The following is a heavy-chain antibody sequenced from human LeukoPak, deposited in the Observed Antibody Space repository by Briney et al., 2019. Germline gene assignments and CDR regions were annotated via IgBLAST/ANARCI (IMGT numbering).Heavy chain of an antibody. CDR3: ARSVHIVVVTAIGY. CDR2: INPNSGGT. J-gene: IGHJ4*02. V-gene: IGHV1-2*02. Sequence: GASVKVSCKASGYTFTGYYMHWVRQAPGQGLEWMGWINPNSGGTNYAQKFQGRVTMTRDTSISIAYMELSRLRSDDTAVYYCARSVHIVVVTAIGYWGQGTLVTVSS. D-gene: IGHD2-21*02. CDR1: GYTFTGYY.